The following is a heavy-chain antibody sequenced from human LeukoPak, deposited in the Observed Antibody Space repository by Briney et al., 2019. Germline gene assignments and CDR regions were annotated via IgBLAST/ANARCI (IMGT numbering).Heavy chain of an antibody. Sequence: GGSLRLSCAASGFTFSNAWMSWVRQAPGKGLEWVGRIKIKTDGGTTDYAPPVKGRFTISRDDSKNTLYLQMNSLKTEDTAVYYCTTALQGYYDFWSGRGAFDIWGQGTMVTVSS. CDR1: GFTFSNAW. J-gene: IGHJ3*02. CDR2: IKIKTDGGTT. D-gene: IGHD3-3*01. CDR3: TTALQGYYDFWSGRGAFDI. V-gene: IGHV3-15*01.